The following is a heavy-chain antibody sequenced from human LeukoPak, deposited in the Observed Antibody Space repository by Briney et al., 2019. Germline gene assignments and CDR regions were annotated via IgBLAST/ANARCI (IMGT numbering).Heavy chain of an antibody. CDR1: GCTFTGYY. Sequence: GASVKVSCKASGCTFTGYYMHWVRQAPGQGLEWMGWINPNSGGTNYAQKFQGRVTMTRDTSISTAYMELSRLRSDDTAVYYCARDQGPRQVTVRRADWFDPWGQGTLVTVSS. CDR3: ARDQGPRQVTVRRADWFDP. CDR2: INPNSGGT. D-gene: IGHD4-17*01. V-gene: IGHV1-2*02. J-gene: IGHJ5*02.